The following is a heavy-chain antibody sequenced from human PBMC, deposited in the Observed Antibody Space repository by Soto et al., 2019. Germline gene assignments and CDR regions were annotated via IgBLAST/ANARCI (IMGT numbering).Heavy chain of an antibody. CDR1: GFTFSSYS. D-gene: IGHD4-17*01. V-gene: IGHV3-21*01. CDR3: ARDIDYGDYVEGGIGGEIDY. J-gene: IGHJ4*02. CDR2: ISSSSSYI. Sequence: GGSLRLSCAASGFTFSSYSMNWVRQAPGKGLEWVSSISSSSSYIYYADSVKGRFTISRDNAKNSLYLQMNSLRAEDTAVYYCARDIDYGDYVEGGIGGEIDYWGQGTLVTVSS.